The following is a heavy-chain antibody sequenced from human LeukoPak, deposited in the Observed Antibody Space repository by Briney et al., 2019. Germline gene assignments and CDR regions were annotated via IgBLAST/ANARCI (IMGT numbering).Heavy chain of an antibody. CDR1: GYRFNNYA. CDR2: INNNGDST. V-gene: IGHV3-64*01. D-gene: IGHD3-9*01. CDR3: ARDYQTGFTGPGGDF. Sequence: GGSLRLSYAASGYRFNNYAIHWFRQAPGKGLEYVSGINNNGDSTYYANSVKGRFTISRDNSKNTLFLQMGSLTSEDTAVYYCARDYQTGFTGPGGDFWGQGTLVTVSS. J-gene: IGHJ4*02.